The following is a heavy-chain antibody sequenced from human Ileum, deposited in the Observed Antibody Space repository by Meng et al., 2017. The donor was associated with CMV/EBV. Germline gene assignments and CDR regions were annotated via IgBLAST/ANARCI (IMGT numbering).Heavy chain of an antibody. Sequence: QGQLQESGPGRVKPSQTLSLTCTGSGGSISSGDYYWSWIRQPPGKGLEWIGYIYYSGSTYYNPSLKSRVTISVDTSKNQFSLKLSSVTAADTAVYYCAREIPSSSWYYLDYWGQGTLVTVSS. CDR3: AREIPSSSWYYLDY. D-gene: IGHD6-13*01. CDR2: IYYSGST. CDR1: GGSISSGDYY. J-gene: IGHJ4*02. V-gene: IGHV4-30-4*08.